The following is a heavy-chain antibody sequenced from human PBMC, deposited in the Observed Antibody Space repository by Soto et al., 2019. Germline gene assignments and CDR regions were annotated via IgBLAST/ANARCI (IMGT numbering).Heavy chain of an antibody. D-gene: IGHD3-10*01. CDR3: ANHGVQRAAFDI. V-gene: IGHV3-7*01. CDR1: GFTFSSYW. CDR2: IKQDGSEK. J-gene: IGHJ3*02. Sequence: EVQLVESGGGLVQPGGSLRLSCAASGFTFSSYWMSWVRQAPGKGLEWVANIKQDGSEKYYVDSVKGRFTISRDNAKNSLYLQMNSLRAEDTALYYCANHGVQRAAFDIWGQGTMVTVSS.